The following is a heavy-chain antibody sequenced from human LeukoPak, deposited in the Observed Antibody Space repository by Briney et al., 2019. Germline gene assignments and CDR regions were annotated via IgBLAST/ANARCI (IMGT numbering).Heavy chain of an antibody. CDR3: ARDPGRPGYSSGWLYNWFDP. CDR2: IYTSGST. D-gene: IGHD6-19*01. Sequence: SETLSLTCTVSGGSISSSSYYWGWIRQPPGKGLEWIGSIYTSGSTNYNPSLKSRVTMSVDTSKNQFSLKLSSVTAADTAVYYCARDPGRPGYSSGWLYNWFDPWGQGTLVTVSS. V-gene: IGHV4-39*07. J-gene: IGHJ5*02. CDR1: GGSISSSSYY.